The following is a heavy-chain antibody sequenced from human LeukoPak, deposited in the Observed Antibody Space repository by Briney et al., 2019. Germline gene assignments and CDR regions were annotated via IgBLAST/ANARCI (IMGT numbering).Heavy chain of an antibody. CDR2: IFTSGTT. CDR3: ARDFGFASA. V-gene: IGHV4-4*07. CDR1: GGSISSSY. J-gene: IGHJ5*02. D-gene: IGHD3-16*01. Sequence: SETLSLTCTVSGGSISSSYWSWTRQPAGKGLEWIGRIFTSGTTEYNPSLKSRVTMSVDTSKNQFSLKLTSVTAADTAVYYCARDFGFASAWGQGALVTVSS.